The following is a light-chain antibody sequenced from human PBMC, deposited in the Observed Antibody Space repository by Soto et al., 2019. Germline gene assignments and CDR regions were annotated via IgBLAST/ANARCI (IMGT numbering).Light chain of an antibody. J-gene: IGKJ1*01. CDR1: ESISNY. CDR3: QQYNNWPT. CDR2: AAS. V-gene: IGKV1-17*01. Sequence: DIQMTQSPASLSASVGDRVTITCRASESISNYLNWYQQKPGKAPNLLMYAASSLQSGVPSRFSGSGSGTEFTLTISSLQSEDFAVYYCQQYNNWPTFGQGTKVDIK.